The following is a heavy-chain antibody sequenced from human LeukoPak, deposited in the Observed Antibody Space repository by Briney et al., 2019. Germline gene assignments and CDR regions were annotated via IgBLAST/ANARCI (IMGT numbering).Heavy chain of an antibody. CDR3: ATRHSFGVAPFDY. Sequence: PSETLSLTCAVYGGSFSGYYWSWIRQPPGKGLEWIGEINHSGSTNYNPSLKSRVTISVDTSKNQFSLKLSSVTAADTAVYYCATRHSFGVAPFDYWGQGTLVTVSS. V-gene: IGHV4-34*01. J-gene: IGHJ4*02. D-gene: IGHD3-3*01. CDR2: INHSGST. CDR1: GGSFSGYY.